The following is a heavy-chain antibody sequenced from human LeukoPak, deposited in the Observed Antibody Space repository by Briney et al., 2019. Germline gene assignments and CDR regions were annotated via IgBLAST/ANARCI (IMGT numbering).Heavy chain of an antibody. J-gene: IGHJ4*02. V-gene: IGHV1-69*01. CDR3: ARNPRRLECTMGVCFFDY. D-gene: IGHD2-8*01. CDR2: IIPIFGTA. CDR1: GGTFSSYA. Sequence: GSSVKVSCKASGGTFSSYAISWVRQAPGQGLEWMGGIIPIFGTANYAQKFQGRVTITADESTSTAYMELSSLRSEDTAVYYCARNPRRLECTMGVCFFDYWGQGTLVTVSS.